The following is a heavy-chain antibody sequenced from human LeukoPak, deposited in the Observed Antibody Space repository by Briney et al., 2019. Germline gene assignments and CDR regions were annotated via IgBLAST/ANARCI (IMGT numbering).Heavy chain of an antibody. CDR1: GYSFTSYW. CDR2: IDPSDSYT. CDR3: ARHNADYGDYSDY. Sequence: GGSLRLSCKGSGYSFTSYWIAWVRQMPEKGLEWMGRIDPSDSYTNYSPSFQGHVTISADKSISTAYLQWSSLKASDTAMYYCARHNADYGDYSDYWGQGTLVTVSS. J-gene: IGHJ4*02. V-gene: IGHV5-10-1*01. D-gene: IGHD4-17*01.